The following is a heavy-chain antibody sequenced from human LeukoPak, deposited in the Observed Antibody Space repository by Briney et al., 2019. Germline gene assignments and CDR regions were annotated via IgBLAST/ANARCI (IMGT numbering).Heavy chain of an antibody. D-gene: IGHD4-17*01. Sequence: ASVKVSCKTSGYPFRNYDINWVRQAPGQGLEWMGWINPHSGKTDYAQKFQGRVTMTTDTSTNTAYMDLSSLRSEDTAVYYCARLSSHYGDYKVDPWGQGTLVTVSS. CDR2: INPHSGKT. V-gene: IGHV1-8*01. CDR3: ARLSSHYGDYKVDP. CDR1: GYPFRNYD. J-gene: IGHJ5*02.